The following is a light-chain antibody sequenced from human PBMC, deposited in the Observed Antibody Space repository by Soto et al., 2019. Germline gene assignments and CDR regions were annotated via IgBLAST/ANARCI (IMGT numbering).Light chain of an antibody. CDR2: GAS. CDR1: QSVSSN. J-gene: IGKJ3*01. CDR3: QQYNNWPPVT. V-gene: IGKV3-15*01. Sequence: MSPGERATLPCRASQSVSSNLAWYQQKPGQAPRLLIYGASTRATGIPARFSGSGSGTEFTLTISSLQSEDFAVYYCQQYNNWPPVTFGPGTKVDIK.